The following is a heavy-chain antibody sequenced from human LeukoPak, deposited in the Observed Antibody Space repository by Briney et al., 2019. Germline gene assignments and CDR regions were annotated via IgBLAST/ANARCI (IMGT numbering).Heavy chain of an antibody. CDR2: IRGIDTNT. CDR1: GFTFSTYS. J-gene: IGHJ4*02. D-gene: IGHD4-17*01. Sequence: GGSLGLSCAASGFTFSTYSMYWVRQAPGKGLEWVSGIRGIDTNTYYADSVKGRFTISRDNYKNTLYLQMNDLIAADTARYYCAKGGTVESRLDCWGQGSMVTVSS. CDR3: AKGGTVESRLDC. V-gene: IGHV3-23*01.